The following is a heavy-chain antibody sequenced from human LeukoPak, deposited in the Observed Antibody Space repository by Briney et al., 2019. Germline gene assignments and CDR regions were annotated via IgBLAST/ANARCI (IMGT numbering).Heavy chain of an antibody. V-gene: IGHV1-24*01. CDR3: ATGPPGELPYYNWFDP. J-gene: IGHJ5*02. Sequence: ASVKVSCKVSGYTLTELSMHWVRQAPGKGLEWMGGFDPEDGETIYAQKFQGRVTMTEDTSTDTAYMELSSLRSEDTAVYYCATGPPGELPYYNWFDPWGQGTLVTVSS. D-gene: IGHD3-10*01. CDR2: FDPEDGET. CDR1: GYTLTELS.